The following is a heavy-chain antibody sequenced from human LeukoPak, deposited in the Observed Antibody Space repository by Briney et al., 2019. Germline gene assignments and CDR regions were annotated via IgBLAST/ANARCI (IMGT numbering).Heavy chain of an antibody. D-gene: IGHD2-15*01. CDR2: IRSKANSYAT. Sequence: GGSLRLSCAASGFTFSGSAMHWVRQAPGKGLEWVGRIRSKANSYATAYAASVKGRFTISRDDSKNTAYLQMNSLKTEDTAVYYCTRRPLVVASNYYYGMDVWGQGTTVTVSS. CDR3: TRRPLVVASNYYYGMDV. CDR1: GFTFSGSA. J-gene: IGHJ6*02. V-gene: IGHV3-73*01.